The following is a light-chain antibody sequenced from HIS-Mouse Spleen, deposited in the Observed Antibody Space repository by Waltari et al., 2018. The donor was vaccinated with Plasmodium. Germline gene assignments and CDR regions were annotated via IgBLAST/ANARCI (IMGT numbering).Light chain of an antibody. CDR3: QQYGSSPRT. Sequence: EIVLTPSPGTPSLSPGERATLPCRASQSVSSSYLAWYQQKPGQAPRLLIYGASSRATGIPDRFSGSGSGTDFTLTISRLEPEDFAVYYCQQYGSSPRTFGQGTKVEIK. CDR1: QSVSSSY. V-gene: IGKV3-20*01. J-gene: IGKJ1*01. CDR2: GAS.